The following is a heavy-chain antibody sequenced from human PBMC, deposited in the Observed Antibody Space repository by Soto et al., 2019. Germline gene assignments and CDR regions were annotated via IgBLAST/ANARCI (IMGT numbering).Heavy chain of an antibody. CDR3: AREDSVIIPAVSDF. D-gene: IGHD2-2*01. V-gene: IGHV3-21*01. Sequence: GGSLRLSCTVSGFAFNNYGISWVRQAPGKGLEWVSSISKSDYTYYSDSVKGRFTISRDNAKNSVSLQMNTLRVEDTAVYYCAREDSVIIPAVSDFWGQGTLVTVSS. J-gene: IGHJ4*02. CDR1: GFAFNNYG. CDR2: ISKSDYT.